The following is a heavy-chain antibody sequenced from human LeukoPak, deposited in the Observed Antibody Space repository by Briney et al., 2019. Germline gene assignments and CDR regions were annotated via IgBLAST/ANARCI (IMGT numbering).Heavy chain of an antibody. CDR2: IRYDGSNK. D-gene: IGHD1-1*01. V-gene: IGHV3-30*02. CDR3: AKDVQTGTTRRPLDY. Sequence: GGSLRLSCAASGFTFSSYGMHWVRQAPGKGLEWVAFIRYDGSNKYYADSVKGRFTISRDNSKNTLYLQMNNLRAEDTAVYYCAKDVQTGTTRRPLDYWGQGTLVSVSS. CDR1: GFTFSSYG. J-gene: IGHJ4*02.